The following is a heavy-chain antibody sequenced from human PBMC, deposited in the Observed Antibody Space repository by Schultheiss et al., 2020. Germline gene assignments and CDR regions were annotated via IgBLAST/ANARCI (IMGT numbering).Heavy chain of an antibody. CDR2: IYYSGST. Sequence: SETLSLTCTVSGGSISSGGYYWSWIRQHPGKGLEWIGYIYYSGSTYYNPSLKSRVTITVDTSKNQFSLKLSSVTAADTAVYYCARGISYYTFDYWGQGTLVTVSS. V-gene: IGHV4-31*03. CDR3: ARGISYYTFDY. CDR1: GGSISSGGYY. D-gene: IGHD1-26*01. J-gene: IGHJ4*02.